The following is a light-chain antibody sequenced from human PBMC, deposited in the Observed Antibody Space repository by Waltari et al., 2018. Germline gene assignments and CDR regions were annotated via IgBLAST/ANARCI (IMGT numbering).Light chain of an antibody. CDR1: SHRSYY. J-gene: IGLJ1*01. CDR2: GQN. V-gene: IGLV3-19*01. CDR3: SSRDSGAHRHV. Sequence: SELTQAPAVSVALGQTVRITCQGDSHRSYYASWYQQKAGQAPILVIYGQNNRPSGIPDRFSGSYSGRTASLTITGAQAEDEADYYCSSRDSGAHRHVFGTGTKVTVL.